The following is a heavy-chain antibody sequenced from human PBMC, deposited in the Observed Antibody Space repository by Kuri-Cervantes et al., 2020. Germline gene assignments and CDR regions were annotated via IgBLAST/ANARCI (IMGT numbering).Heavy chain of an antibody. V-gene: IGHV3-11*01. CDR2: TSSSGSTI. CDR3: ARDLVSDFTMVRGVIGY. CDR1: GCTVCSNY. J-gene: IGHJ4*02. D-gene: IGHD3-10*01. Sequence: YRSASGCTVCSNYMSWISQAPGKGLGWVSYTSSSGSTIYYADSVKGRFTISRDNAKNSLYLQMNSLRAEDTVVYYCARDLVSDFTMVRGVIGYWGQGTLVTVSS.